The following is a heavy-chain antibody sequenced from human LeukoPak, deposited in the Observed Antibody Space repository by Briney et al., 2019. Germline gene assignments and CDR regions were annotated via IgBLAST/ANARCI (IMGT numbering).Heavy chain of an antibody. V-gene: IGHV5-51*01. CDR3: TLRGDSDYYDY. CDR1: GYNFANYW. Sequence: GESLKISCKASGYNFANYWIAWVRLMPGKGLEWMGTIYPGDSDIRYRPSFQGQVTISADKSITTAYLQWSTLKASDTAMYYCTLRGDSDYYDYWGQGTLVTVSS. CDR2: IYPGDSDI. D-gene: IGHD3-10*01. J-gene: IGHJ4*02.